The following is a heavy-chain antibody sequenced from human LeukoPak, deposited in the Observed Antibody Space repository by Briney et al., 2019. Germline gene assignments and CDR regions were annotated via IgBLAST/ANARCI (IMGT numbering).Heavy chain of an antibody. V-gene: IGHV1-69*13. CDR2: IIPIFGTA. CDR3: ARVDEVGNWNNPLNY. J-gene: IGHJ4*02. CDR1: GGTFSSYA. D-gene: IGHD1/OR15-1a*01. Sequence: SVKVSCKASGGTFSSYAISWVRQAPGQGLEWMGGIIPIFGTANYAQKFQGRVTITADESTSTAYMELSSLRSEDTAVYYCARVDEVGNWNNPLNYWGQGTLVTVSS.